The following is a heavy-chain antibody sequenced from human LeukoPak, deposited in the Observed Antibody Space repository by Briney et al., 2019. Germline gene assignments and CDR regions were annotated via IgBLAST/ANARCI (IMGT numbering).Heavy chain of an antibody. CDR2: LRGNGDA. D-gene: IGHD3-16*01. Sequence: GGSLRLSCVASGFTFSSYAMSWVRETSARGLEWVSSLRGNGDAFYADSVKGRFTLSRDESRNTVYLQLNKLRVEDTAIYYCAKASWVSTADAVLWGQGTVVTVSS. V-gene: IGHV3-23*01. CDR1: GFTFSSYA. CDR3: AKASWVSTADAVL. J-gene: IGHJ4*02.